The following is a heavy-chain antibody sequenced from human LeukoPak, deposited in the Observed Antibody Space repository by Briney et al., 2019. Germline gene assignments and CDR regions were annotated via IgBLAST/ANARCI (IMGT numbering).Heavy chain of an antibody. CDR2: ISSSSSYI. Sequence: GGSLRLSCAASGFAFSSYSMNWVRQAPGKGLEWVSSISSSSSYIYYADSVKGRFTISRDYSKNTLYLQMNSLRAEDTAVYYCAKDQETYYYGSGSYYGAYDYWGQGTLVTVSS. V-gene: IGHV3-21*01. CDR1: GFAFSSYS. D-gene: IGHD3-10*01. CDR3: AKDQETYYYGSGSYYGAYDY. J-gene: IGHJ4*02.